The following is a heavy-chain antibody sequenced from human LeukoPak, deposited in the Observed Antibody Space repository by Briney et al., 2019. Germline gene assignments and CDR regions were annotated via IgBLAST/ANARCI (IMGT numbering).Heavy chain of an antibody. D-gene: IGHD3-22*01. J-gene: IGHJ3*02. Sequence: GESLRLSCAASGFTFSSYAMHWVRQAPGKGLEWVAVISYDGSNKYYADSVKGRFIISRDISKNTLYLQMNSLRAEDSALYYCARGGRGSAAVVAPRSFDIWGQGTMVTVSS. CDR2: ISYDGSNK. V-gene: IGHV3-30*14. CDR3: ARGGRGSAAVVAPRSFDI. CDR1: GFTFSSYA.